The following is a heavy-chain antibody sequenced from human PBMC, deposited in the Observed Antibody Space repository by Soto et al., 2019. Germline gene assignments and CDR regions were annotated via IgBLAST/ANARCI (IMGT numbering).Heavy chain of an antibody. V-gene: IGHV3-30-3*01. CDR3: AREKMTYYDFWSGYFGY. D-gene: IGHD3-3*01. J-gene: IGHJ4*02. CDR1: GFTFSSYA. CDR2: ISYDGSNK. Sequence: QVQLVESGGGVVQPGRSLRLSCAASGFTFSSYAMHWVRQAPGKGLEWVAVISYDGSNKYYADSVKGRFTISRDNSKNTLYLQMNSLRAEDRAVYYCAREKMTYYDFWSGYFGYWGQGTLVTGSS.